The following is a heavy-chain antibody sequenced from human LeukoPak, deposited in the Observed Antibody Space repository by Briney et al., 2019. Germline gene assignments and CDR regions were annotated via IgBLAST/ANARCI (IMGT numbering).Heavy chain of an antibody. CDR1: GFTFSSYS. D-gene: IGHD1-26*01. CDR3: ASSGSYRFDY. J-gene: IGHJ4*02. Sequence: GGSLRLSCAASGFTFSSYSMNWVRRAPGKGLEWVSHITASGTAMFYADSVKGRFTISRDNAKNSLYLQMNSLRDEDTAVYYCASSGSYRFDYWGQGTLVTVSS. V-gene: IGHV3-48*02. CDR2: ITASGTAM.